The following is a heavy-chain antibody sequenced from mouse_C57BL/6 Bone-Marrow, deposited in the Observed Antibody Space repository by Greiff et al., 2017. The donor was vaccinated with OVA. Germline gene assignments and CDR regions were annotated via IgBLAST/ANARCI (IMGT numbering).Heavy chain of an antibody. V-gene: IGHV10-1*01. Sequence: EVQVVESGGGLVQPKGSLKLSCAASGFSFNTYAMNWVRQAPGKGLEWVARIRSKSNNYATYYADSVKDRFTISRDDSESMLYLQMNNLKTEDTAMYYCVRHDYDAGSYYAMDYWGQGTSVTVSS. CDR3: VRHDYDAGSYYAMDY. CDR2: IRSKSNNYAT. D-gene: IGHD2-4*01. J-gene: IGHJ4*01. CDR1: GFSFNTYA.